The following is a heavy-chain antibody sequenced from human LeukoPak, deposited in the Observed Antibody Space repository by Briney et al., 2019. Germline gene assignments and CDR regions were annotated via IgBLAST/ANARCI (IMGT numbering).Heavy chain of an antibody. CDR3: ARDTLRFLEWLLSPIDAFDI. V-gene: IGHV1-18*01. J-gene: IGHJ3*02. CDR1: LYTFTSYG. Sequence: ASVTVSCKCSLYTFTSYGISWVRQPPAQGLEGMGGINTDKGNTNYAQKLQGRVTMTTDTSTSTAYMELRSLRSDDTAVYYCARDTLRFLEWLLSPIDAFDIWGQGTMVTVSS. CDR2: INTDKGNT. D-gene: IGHD3-3*01.